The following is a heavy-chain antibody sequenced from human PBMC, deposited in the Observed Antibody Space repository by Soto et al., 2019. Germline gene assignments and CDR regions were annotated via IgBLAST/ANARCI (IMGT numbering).Heavy chain of an antibody. Sequence: QVQLQESGPGLVKPSGTLSLTCAVSGGSISSSNWWSWVRQHPGKRLQWIGEIYHSGSTNYNPSLKSRVTMSVDKSKNPFSLILNSVTAADTAVYYCARGERRRNLSSTGYYKWFDPWGQGTLVTVSS. V-gene: IGHV4-4*02. CDR1: GGSISSSNW. D-gene: IGHD3-9*01. J-gene: IGHJ5*02. CDR3: ARGERRRNLSSTGYYKWFDP. CDR2: IYHSGST.